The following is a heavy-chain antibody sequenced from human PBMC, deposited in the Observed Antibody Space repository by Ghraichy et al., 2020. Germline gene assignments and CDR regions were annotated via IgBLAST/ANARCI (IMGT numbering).Heavy chain of an antibody. CDR1: GGSINSSDFY. CDR3: ARAPTGWEFRSRFDY. J-gene: IGHJ4*02. CDR2: ISYSGYT. Sequence: SETLSLTCTVSGGSINSSDFYWGWIRQPPGKGLEWIGSISYSGYTYYNPSLKSRLTISVDTSKNQFSLKLRSVTAADTAVHYCARAPTGWEFRSRFDYWGQGTLVTVSS. V-gene: IGHV4-39*01. D-gene: IGHD1-26*01.